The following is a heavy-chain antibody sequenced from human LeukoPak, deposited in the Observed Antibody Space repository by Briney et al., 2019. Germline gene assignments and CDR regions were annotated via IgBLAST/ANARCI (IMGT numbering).Heavy chain of an antibody. D-gene: IGHD1-1*01. CDR1: GYTLTELS. CDR3: ARVPQPLPYYYYMDV. V-gene: IGHV1-24*01. J-gene: IGHJ6*03. CDR2: FDPEDGET. Sequence: ASVKVSCKVSGYTLTELSMHWVRQAPGKGLEWMGGFDPEDGETIYAQKFQGRVTMTTDTSTSTAYMELRSLRSDDTAVYYCARVPQPLPYYYYMDVWGKGTTVTVSS.